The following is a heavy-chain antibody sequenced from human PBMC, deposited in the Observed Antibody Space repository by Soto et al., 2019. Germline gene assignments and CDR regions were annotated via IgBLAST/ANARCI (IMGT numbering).Heavy chain of an antibody. D-gene: IGHD3-22*01. CDR3: ARDGTLYDSSGYYYLY. CDR2: IIPIFGTA. Sequence: ASVKVSGKASGGTFSSSAISWVRQAPGQGLEWMGGIIPIFGTANYAQKFQGRVTITADESTRTAYMELSSLRSEDTAVYYCARDGTLYDSSGYYYLYWGQGTLVTVPQ. CDR1: GGTFSSSA. V-gene: IGHV1-69*13. J-gene: IGHJ4*02.